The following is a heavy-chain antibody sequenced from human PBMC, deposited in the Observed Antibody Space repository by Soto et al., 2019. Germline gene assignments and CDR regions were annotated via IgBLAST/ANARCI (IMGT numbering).Heavy chain of an antibody. CDR1: GYTFTSYG. Sequence: QVQLVQSGAEVKKPGASVKVSCKASGYTFTSYGISWLRQAPGQGLEWMGWISAYNGNTNYAQKLQGRVTMTTDTSTSTAYMELRSLRSDDTAVYYCARDSPWGSYLGSYYYGMDVWGQGTTFTVSS. CDR2: ISAYNGNT. CDR3: ARDSPWGSYLGSYYYGMDV. J-gene: IGHJ6*02. D-gene: IGHD1-26*01. V-gene: IGHV1-18*01.